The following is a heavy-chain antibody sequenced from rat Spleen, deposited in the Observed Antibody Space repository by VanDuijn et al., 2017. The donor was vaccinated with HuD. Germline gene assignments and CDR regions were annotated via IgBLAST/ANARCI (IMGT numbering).Heavy chain of an antibody. CDR1: GFIFRNYD. CDR2: ISPSGGTT. Sequence: EVRLVESGGGLVRPGGSLKVSCEASGFIFRNYDMVWVRQAPTKGLEWVAAISPSGGTTYYRDSVKGRFTISRDNAKSTLYLQMDSLRSEDTATYYCATLDYSGDPSFDYWGQGVMVTVSS. D-gene: IGHD1-1*01. V-gene: IGHV5-19*01. CDR3: ATLDYSGDPSFDY. J-gene: IGHJ2*01.